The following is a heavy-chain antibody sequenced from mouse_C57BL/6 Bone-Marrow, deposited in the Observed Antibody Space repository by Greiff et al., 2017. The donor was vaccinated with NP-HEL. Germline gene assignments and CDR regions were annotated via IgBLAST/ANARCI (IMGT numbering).Heavy chain of an antibody. CDR2: IHPSDGDT. V-gene: IGHV1-74*01. D-gene: IGHD2-4*01. CDR3: AILYDYDDAGDY. Sequence: QVQLQQPGAELVKPGASVKVSCKASGYTFTSYWMHWVKQRPGQGLEWIGRIHPSDGDTNYNQKFKGKATLTVDKSSSTAYMQLSSLTSEDSAVYYCAILYDYDDAGDYWGQGTSVTVSS. CDR1: GYTFTSYW. J-gene: IGHJ4*01.